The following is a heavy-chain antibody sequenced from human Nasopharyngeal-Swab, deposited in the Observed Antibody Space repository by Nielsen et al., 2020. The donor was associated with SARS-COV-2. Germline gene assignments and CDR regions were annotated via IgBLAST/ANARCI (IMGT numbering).Heavy chain of an antibody. J-gene: IGHJ4*02. CDR3: ARRGRIAVAGFFDY. CDR1: GGSISSSSYY. D-gene: IGHD6-19*01. Sequence: SETLSLTCTVSGGSISSSSYYWGWIRQPPGKGLEWIGSIYYSGSTYYNPSLKSRVTISVDTSENQFSLKLSSVTAADTAVYYCARRGRIAVAGFFDYWGQGTLVTVSS. V-gene: IGHV4-39*01. CDR2: IYYSGST.